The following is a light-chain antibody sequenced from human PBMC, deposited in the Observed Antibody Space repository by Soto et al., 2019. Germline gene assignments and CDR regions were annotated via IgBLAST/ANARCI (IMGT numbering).Light chain of an antibody. V-gene: IGLV2-11*01. CDR1: SSDVGGYNY. CDR2: DVS. Sequence: QSALTQPRSVSGSPGQSVTISCTGTSSDVGGYNYVSWYQQHPGKAPKLMIYDVSKRPSAVPDRFSGSKSGNTASLTIAWLQAEDGADYYCCSYAGSYSLYVFGTGTKVTVL. CDR3: CSYAGSYSLYV. J-gene: IGLJ1*01.